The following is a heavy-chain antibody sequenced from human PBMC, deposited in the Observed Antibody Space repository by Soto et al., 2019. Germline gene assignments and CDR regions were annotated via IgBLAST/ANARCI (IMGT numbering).Heavy chain of an antibody. J-gene: IGHJ6*02. Sequence: QVQLVQSGAEVKKPGASVKVSCKASGYTFTSYAMHWVRQAPGXXXXWMGWINAGNGNTKYSQKFQGRVTITRDTSASTAYMELSSLRSEDTAVYYCARNRRLVLYGMDVWGQGTTVTVSS. V-gene: IGHV1-3*01. D-gene: IGHD3-9*01. CDR3: ARNRRLVLYGMDV. CDR2: INAGNGNT. CDR1: GYTFTSYA.